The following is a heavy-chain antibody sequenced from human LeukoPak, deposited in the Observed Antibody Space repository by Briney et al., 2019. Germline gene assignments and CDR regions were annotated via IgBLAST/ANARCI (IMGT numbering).Heavy chain of an antibody. CDR1: GDSVSNDTAA. V-gene: IGHV6-1*01. J-gene: IGHJ6*02. CDR3: ARLRRYIKQATSGMDV. Sequence: SQTLSLTCAISGDSVSNDTAAWSWIRQSPSRGLEWLGKTYYRSKWYYDYAISVKSRMTIDLETSKNRFSLHLNSVTPDDTAVYYCARLRRYIKQATSGMDVWGQGTTVTVSS. D-gene: IGHD5-18*01. CDR2: TYYRSKWYY.